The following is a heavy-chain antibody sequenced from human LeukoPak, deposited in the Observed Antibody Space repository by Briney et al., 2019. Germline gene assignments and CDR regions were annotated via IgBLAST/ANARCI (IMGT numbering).Heavy chain of an antibody. Sequence: GGSLRLFCAVSVFTFSSYNMNWVRQAPGKGLEWVSSISSSSSYIYYADSVKGRFTISRDNAKNSLYLQMNSLRAEDTAVYYCARGLSGGIAAAGLEDWFDPWGQGTLVTVSS. CDR2: ISSSSSYI. V-gene: IGHV3-21*01. CDR1: VFTFSSYN. J-gene: IGHJ5*02. CDR3: ARGLSGGIAAAGLEDWFDP. D-gene: IGHD6-13*01.